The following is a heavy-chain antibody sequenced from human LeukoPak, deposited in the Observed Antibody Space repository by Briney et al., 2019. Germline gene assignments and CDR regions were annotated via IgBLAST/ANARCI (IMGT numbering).Heavy chain of an antibody. J-gene: IGHJ4*02. CDR3: ATGLIAYCGGDCQKPLWYFDY. V-gene: IGHV3-30*04. Sequence: GRSLRLSCADSGFTFSNYSIHWVCQAPGKGLEWVAVISHDGRTKYYADSVKGRFTITRDNSRNTLYLEMNSLRVEDTAVYYCATGLIAYCGGDCQKPLWYFDYWGQGTLVTVSS. CDR2: ISHDGRTK. D-gene: IGHD2-21*02. CDR1: GFTFSNYS.